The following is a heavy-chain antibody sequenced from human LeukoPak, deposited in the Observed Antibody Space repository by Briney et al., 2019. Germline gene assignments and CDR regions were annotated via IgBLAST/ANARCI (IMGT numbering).Heavy chain of an antibody. CDR2: IYYSGST. Sequence: SESLSLTCTVSGGSISSSSYYWGWIRQPPRKGLEWIGTIYYSGSTYYNPSLKSRVTISVDTSKNQFSLKLSSVTAADTAVYYCARDRGEMATIGYFDYWGQGTLVTVSS. D-gene: IGHD5-24*01. J-gene: IGHJ4*02. CDR3: ARDRGEMATIGYFDY. CDR1: GGSISSSSYY. V-gene: IGHV4-39*07.